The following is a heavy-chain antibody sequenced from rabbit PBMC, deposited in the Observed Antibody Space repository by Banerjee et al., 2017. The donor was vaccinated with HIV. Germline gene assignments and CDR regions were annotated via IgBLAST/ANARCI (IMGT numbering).Heavy chain of an antibody. Sequence: QSLQESGGGLFQPGGSLALTCKASGFSLSNNYVMCWVRQAPGKGLEWIACINSNTGNTVYASWAKGPFTISKTSSTTVTLQMTSLTAADTATYFCLRRWHSTDLWGPGTLVTVS. D-gene: IGHD7-1*01. CDR2: INSNTGNT. CDR3: LRRWHSTDL. V-gene: IGHV1S40*01. CDR1: GFSLSNNYV. J-gene: IGHJ4*01.